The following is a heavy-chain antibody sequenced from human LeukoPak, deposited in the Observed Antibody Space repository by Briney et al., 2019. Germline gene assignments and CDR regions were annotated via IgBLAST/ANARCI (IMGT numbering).Heavy chain of an antibody. CDR3: ARGAYCGGDCYLRPFDY. V-gene: IGHV4-61*02. CDR2: IYTSGST. Sequence: SQTLSLTCTVSGGSISSGSYYWSWIRQPAGKGLEWIGRIYTSGSTNYNPSLKSRVTISVDTSKNQFSLKLSSVTAADTAVYYCARGAYCGGDCYLRPFDYWGQGTLVTVSS. CDR1: GGSISSGSYY. D-gene: IGHD2-21*02. J-gene: IGHJ4*02.